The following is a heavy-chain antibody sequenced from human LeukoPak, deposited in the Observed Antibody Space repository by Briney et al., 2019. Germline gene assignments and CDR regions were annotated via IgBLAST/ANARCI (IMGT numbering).Heavy chain of an antibody. J-gene: IGHJ4*02. Sequence: ASVKVSCKASGYTFTGYYIRWVRQAPGQGLEWMGWINPNSGSTNYAQKFQGRVTMTRDTSIRTAYMELSRLRSDDTAVYYCARGGDYYDSSGYSDDAFDLWGQGTLVTVSS. CDR1: GYTFTGYY. CDR2: INPNSGST. CDR3: ARGGDYYDSSGYSDDAFDL. D-gene: IGHD3-22*01. V-gene: IGHV1-2*02.